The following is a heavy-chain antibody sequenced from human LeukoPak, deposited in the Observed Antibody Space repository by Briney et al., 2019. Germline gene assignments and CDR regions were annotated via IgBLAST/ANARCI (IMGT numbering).Heavy chain of an antibody. D-gene: IGHD3-22*01. CDR3: AKAPTYYYDSSGYFGY. V-gene: IGHV3-23*01. Sequence: GGFLRLSCAASGFTFSSYAMSWVRQAPGKGLEWVSAISGSGGSTYYADSVKGRFTISRDNSKNTLHLQMNSLRAEDTAVYYCAKAPTYYYDSSGYFGYWGQGTLVTVSS. CDR1: GFTFSSYA. CDR2: ISGSGGST. J-gene: IGHJ4*02.